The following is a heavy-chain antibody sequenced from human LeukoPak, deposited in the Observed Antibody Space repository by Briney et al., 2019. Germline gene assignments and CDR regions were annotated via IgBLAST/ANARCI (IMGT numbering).Heavy chain of an antibody. CDR1: GDSVSSNSAA. V-gene: IGHV6-1*01. D-gene: IGHD6-19*01. CDR3: ARDAGSGWSSFDY. J-gene: IGHJ4*02. CDR2: TYYRSKWYN. Sequence: SQTHSLICAISGDSVSSNSAAWNWIRQSPSRGLEWLGRTYYRSKWYNDYAVSMKSRITINPDTTKDQFSLQLNSVTPEDTAVYYCARDAGSGWSSFDYWGRGTRVTVSS.